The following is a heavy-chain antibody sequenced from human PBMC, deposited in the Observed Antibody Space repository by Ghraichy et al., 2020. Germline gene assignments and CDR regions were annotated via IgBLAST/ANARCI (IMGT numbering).Heavy chain of an antibody. CDR3: AREVRGIAAAGTVLYNWFDP. CDR2: INHSGST. Sequence: SETLSLTCAVYGGSFSGYYWSWIRQPPGKGLEWIGEINHSGSTNYNPSLKSRVTISVDTSKNQFSLKLSSVTAADTAVYYCAREVRGIAAAGTVLYNWFDPWGQGTLVTVSS. CDR1: GGSFSGYY. J-gene: IGHJ5*02. D-gene: IGHD6-13*01. V-gene: IGHV4-34*01.